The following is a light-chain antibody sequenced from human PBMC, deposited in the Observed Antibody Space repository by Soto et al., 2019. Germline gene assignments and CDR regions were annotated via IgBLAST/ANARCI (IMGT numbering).Light chain of an antibody. Sequence: DIPMSQSPSSLSASAGDRVTITCRASQDISIYLAWYQQRSGKVPKLLIYGASTLQSGVPSRFSGSGSGTDFTLTINSLQPEDVATYYCQKYNRAPLTFGGGTKVEIK. V-gene: IGKV1-27*01. CDR1: QDISIY. CDR3: QKYNRAPLT. J-gene: IGKJ4*01. CDR2: GAS.